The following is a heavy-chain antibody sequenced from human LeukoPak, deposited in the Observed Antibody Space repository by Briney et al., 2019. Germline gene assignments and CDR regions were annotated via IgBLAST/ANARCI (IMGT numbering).Heavy chain of an antibody. J-gene: IGHJ3*02. D-gene: IGHD1-14*01. CDR1: GGSISGYY. CDR2: ISYTGST. Sequence: SETLSLTCTVSGGSISGYYWSWIRQPPGKGLEWVGHISYTGSTNYNPSLESRVTISVDTSKNQFSLKLTSVTATDTAVYYCARDVRTTEAFEIWGHGTMVTVSS. V-gene: IGHV4-59*01. CDR3: ARDVRTTEAFEI.